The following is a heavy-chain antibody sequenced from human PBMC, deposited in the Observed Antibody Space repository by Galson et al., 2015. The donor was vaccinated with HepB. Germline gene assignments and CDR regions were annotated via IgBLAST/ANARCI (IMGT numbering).Heavy chain of an antibody. CDR2: IRSKANSYAK. Sequence: SLRLSCAASGFTFSGSAMHWVRQASGKGLEWVGRIRSKANSYAKAYAASVKGRFTISRDDSKNTAYLQMNSLKTEDTAVYYCTSAGSSGASDYCGQGTLLTASS. J-gene: IGHJ4*02. CDR1: GFTFSGSA. D-gene: IGHD6-6*01. CDR3: TSAGSSGASDY. V-gene: IGHV3-73*01.